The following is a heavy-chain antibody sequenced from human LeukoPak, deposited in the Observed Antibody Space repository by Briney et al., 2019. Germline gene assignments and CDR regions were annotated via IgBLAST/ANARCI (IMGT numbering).Heavy chain of an antibody. Sequence: ASVKVSCKASGYTFTTYGITWVRQAPEQGLEWMGWISGYNGNTYYAQKLQGRVTMTTDTSTSTAYMGLRSLRSDDTGVYYCARDLETSSGWFNGLVGFWGQGTLVTVSS. CDR3: ARDLETSSGWFNGLVGF. V-gene: IGHV1-18*01. CDR1: GYTFTTYG. CDR2: ISGYNGNT. D-gene: IGHD6-19*01. J-gene: IGHJ4*02.